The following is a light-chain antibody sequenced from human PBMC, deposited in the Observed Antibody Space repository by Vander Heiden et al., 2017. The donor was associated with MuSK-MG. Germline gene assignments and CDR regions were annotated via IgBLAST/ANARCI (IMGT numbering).Light chain of an antibody. V-gene: IGKV1-17*01. CDR2: AAS. CDR1: QGIRND. CDR3: LQHTSYPLT. Sequence: DIQMTQSPSSLSASVGDRVTITCRASQGIRNDLDWYQQKPGKAPKRLISAASTLQSGVPSGFSGSGSGTEFTLTISSLQPEDFATYYCLQHTSYPLTFGPGTKVEIK. J-gene: IGKJ1*01.